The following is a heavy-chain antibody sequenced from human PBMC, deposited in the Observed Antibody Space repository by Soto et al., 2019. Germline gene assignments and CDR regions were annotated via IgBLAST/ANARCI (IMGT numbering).Heavy chain of an antibody. J-gene: IGHJ5*02. Sequence: QVQLQQWGAGLLKPSETLSLTCAADGGSFRGYYWSWIRQPPGKGLAWIGASNHSGSTNYNPSLKSRVTTSVDTYKNQFSPKLISVTAADTAVYYCARDKDIVVVVAATERSYNWFDPWGQGTLVTVSS. D-gene: IGHD2-15*01. CDR2: SNHSGST. V-gene: IGHV4-34*01. CDR1: GGSFRGYY. CDR3: ARDKDIVVVVAATERSYNWFDP.